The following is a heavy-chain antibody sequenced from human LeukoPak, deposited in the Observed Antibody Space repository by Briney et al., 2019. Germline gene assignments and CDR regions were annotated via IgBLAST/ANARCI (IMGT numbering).Heavy chain of an antibody. Sequence: GESLKISCKGSGYSFTSYWIAWVRQMPGKGLEWMGIIYPGDSETRYSPSFQGRVTISADKSISTAYLRWSSLKASDTAMYYCARQAMVRGESDPWGQGTLVTVSS. V-gene: IGHV5-51*01. D-gene: IGHD3-10*01. CDR1: GYSFTSYW. CDR2: IYPGDSET. CDR3: ARQAMVRGESDP. J-gene: IGHJ5*02.